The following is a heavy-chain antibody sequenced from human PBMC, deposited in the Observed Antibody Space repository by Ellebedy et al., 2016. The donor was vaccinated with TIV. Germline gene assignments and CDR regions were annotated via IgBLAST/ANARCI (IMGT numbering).Heavy chain of an antibody. J-gene: IGHJ5*02. CDR1: IVSFSGYY. V-gene: IGHV4-34*01. CDR2: INHRGAT. D-gene: IGHD5-24*01. CDR3: ARNPVQMTTITWFDP. Sequence: SETLSLXXEIDIVSFSGYYWAWVRQPPGKGLEWIGDINHRGATKYISSLKSRVTISLDTSKRHFSLNITSVTAADTAVYYCARNPVQMTTITWFDPWGQGTLVIVSS.